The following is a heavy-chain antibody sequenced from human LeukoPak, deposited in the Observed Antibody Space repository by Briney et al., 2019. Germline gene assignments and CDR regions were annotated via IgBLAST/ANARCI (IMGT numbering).Heavy chain of an antibody. Sequence: GASVKVSRKVSGYTLTELSVHWVRQAPGKGLEWMGGFDPEDGETIYAQKFQGRVTMTEDTSTDTAYMELSSLRSEDTAVYYCATLKWELLFGITRNYFDYWGQGTLVTVSS. D-gene: IGHD1-26*01. CDR3: ATLKWELLFGITRNYFDY. CDR2: FDPEDGET. J-gene: IGHJ4*02. CDR1: GYTLTELS. V-gene: IGHV1-24*01.